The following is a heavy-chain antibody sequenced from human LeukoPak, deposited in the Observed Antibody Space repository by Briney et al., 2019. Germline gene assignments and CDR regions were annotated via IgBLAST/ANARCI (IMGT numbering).Heavy chain of an antibody. CDR3: ATGSIAVAGTFGY. Sequence: GGCLRLSCGASGFTFSSYGMHWVRHAPGRGLEWVAVICYDGSNKYYADSVKGRFTISRDNSKNTLYLQMNSLRAEDTAVYYCATGSIAVAGTFGYWGQGTLVTVSS. CDR2: ICYDGSNK. J-gene: IGHJ4*02. V-gene: IGHV3-33*08. D-gene: IGHD6-19*01. CDR1: GFTFSSYG.